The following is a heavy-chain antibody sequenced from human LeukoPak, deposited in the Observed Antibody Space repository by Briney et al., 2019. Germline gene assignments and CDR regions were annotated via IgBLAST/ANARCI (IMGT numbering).Heavy chain of an antibody. CDR2: ISSSSSYT. CDR1: GFTFSSYS. CDR3: AGRTSMIVVLTPGAFDI. V-gene: IGHV3-21*01. J-gene: IGHJ3*02. D-gene: IGHD3-22*01. Sequence: KSGGSLRLSCAASGFTFSSYSMNWVRPAPGKGLEWVSSISSSSSYTYYADSVKGRFTISRDNSKNTLYLQMNSLRAEDTAVYYCAGRTSMIVVLTPGAFDIWGQGTMVTVSS.